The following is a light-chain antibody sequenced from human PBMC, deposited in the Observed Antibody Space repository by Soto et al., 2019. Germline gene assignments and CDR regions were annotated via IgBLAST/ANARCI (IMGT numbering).Light chain of an antibody. CDR3: QQYNNWPPLT. CDR1: QSVSST. Sequence: EILMTQSPATLSVSPGERATLSCRASQSVSSTLAWYQQKPGQAPRLLIYGASTRATGIPARFSGSGSGTEFTLTISSMQSEDFAGYYCQQYNNWPPLTFGGGTKVEIK. V-gene: IGKV3-15*01. CDR2: GAS. J-gene: IGKJ4*01.